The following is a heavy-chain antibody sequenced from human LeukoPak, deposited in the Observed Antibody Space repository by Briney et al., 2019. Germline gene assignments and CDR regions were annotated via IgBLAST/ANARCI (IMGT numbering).Heavy chain of an antibody. CDR1: GFTFSSYE. D-gene: IGHD3-10*01. CDR3: AKVLWFGELSPAPFDY. V-gene: IGHV3-48*03. J-gene: IGHJ4*02. CDR2: ISSSGSTI. Sequence: PGGSLRLSCAASGFTFSSYEMNWVRQAPGKGLEWVSYISSSGSTIYYADSVKGRFTISRDNAKNSLYLQMNSLRAEDTAVYYCAKVLWFGELSPAPFDYWGQGTLVTVSS.